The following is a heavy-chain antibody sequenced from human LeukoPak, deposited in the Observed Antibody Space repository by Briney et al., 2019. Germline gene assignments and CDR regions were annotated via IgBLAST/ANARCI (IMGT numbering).Heavy chain of an antibody. D-gene: IGHD3-10*01. V-gene: IGHV3-15*01. CDR1: GFTFTNAW. CDR2: IKSKTDGGTT. Sequence: PGGSLRLSCAASGFTFTNAWMSWVRQAPGKGLEWVGRIKSKTDGGTTDYAAPVKGRFTISRDDSKNTLYLQMNSLKTEDTAVYYCTTEHYYYGSGSFDYWGQGTLVTVSS. CDR3: TTEHYYYGSGSFDY. J-gene: IGHJ4*02.